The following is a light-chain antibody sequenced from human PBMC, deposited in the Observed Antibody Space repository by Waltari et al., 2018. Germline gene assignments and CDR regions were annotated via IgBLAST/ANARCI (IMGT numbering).Light chain of an antibody. CDR3: GTGDSSLVYV. Sequence: QSVLTQPPSVSAAPGQKVTISCSGSSSNVGTNYVSWYQHLPGTAPKLLIYENNKRPSGIPDRFSGSRSGTSATLGITGLKTGDEAEYYCGTGDSSLVYVVGTGTKVTVL. J-gene: IGLJ1*01. CDR1: SSNVGTNY. V-gene: IGLV1-51*02. CDR2: ENN.